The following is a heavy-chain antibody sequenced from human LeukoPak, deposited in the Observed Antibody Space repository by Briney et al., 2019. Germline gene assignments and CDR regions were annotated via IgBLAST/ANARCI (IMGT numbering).Heavy chain of an antibody. CDR2: MNPNSGNT. V-gene: IGHV1-8*01. CDR1: GYTFTSYD. J-gene: IGHJ4*02. Sequence: ASVKVSCKASGYTFTSYDINGVRQAPGQGLEWMGWMNPNSGNTGYAQKFQGRVTMTRNTSIREAYMELSSLRSEDTAVYYCARGQMAGIAARRDFDYWGQGTLVTVSS. CDR3: ARGQMAGIAARRDFDY. D-gene: IGHD6-6*01.